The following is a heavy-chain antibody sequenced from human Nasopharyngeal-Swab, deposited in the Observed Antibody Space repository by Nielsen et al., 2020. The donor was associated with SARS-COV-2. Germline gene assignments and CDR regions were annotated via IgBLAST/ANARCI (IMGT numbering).Heavy chain of an antibody. Sequence: WGRQAPGQGLEWMGGIIPIFGTANYAQKFQGRVTITADESTSTAYMELSSLRSEDTAVYYCARGGITMVRGVIITYYYYYMDVWGKGTTVTVSS. CDR3: ARGGITMVRGVIITYYYYYMDV. V-gene: IGHV1-69*01. D-gene: IGHD3-10*01. CDR2: IIPIFGTA. J-gene: IGHJ6*03.